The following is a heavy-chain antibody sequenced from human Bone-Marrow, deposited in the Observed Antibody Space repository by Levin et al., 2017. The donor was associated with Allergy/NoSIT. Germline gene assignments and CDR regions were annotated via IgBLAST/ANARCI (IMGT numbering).Heavy chain of an antibody. CDR2: IWYDGNSK. D-gene: IGHD5-24*01. Sequence: PGGSLRLSCAASGFTFSTYGMHWVRQAPGKGLEWVAVIWYDGNSKFYADSVKGRFTISRDNSKNTLYLQMNSLRAEDTAIYYCAGMAGAYKYYYMDVWGTGTTVTVSS. CDR3: AGMAGAYKYYYMDV. J-gene: IGHJ6*03. V-gene: IGHV3-33*01. CDR1: GFTFSTYG.